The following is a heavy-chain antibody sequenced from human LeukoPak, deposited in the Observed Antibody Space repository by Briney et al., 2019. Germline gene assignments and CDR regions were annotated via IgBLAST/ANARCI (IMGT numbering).Heavy chain of an antibody. Sequence: PSETLSLTCTVSGGSISSSSYYWSWIRQPAGKGLEWIGRIYTSGSTNYNPSLKSRVTISVDTSKNQFSLKLSSVTAADTAVYYCARASLYYDSSGYAFDIWGQGTMVTVSS. J-gene: IGHJ3*02. D-gene: IGHD3-22*01. CDR1: GGSISSSSYY. CDR2: IYTSGST. CDR3: ARASLYYDSSGYAFDI. V-gene: IGHV4-61*02.